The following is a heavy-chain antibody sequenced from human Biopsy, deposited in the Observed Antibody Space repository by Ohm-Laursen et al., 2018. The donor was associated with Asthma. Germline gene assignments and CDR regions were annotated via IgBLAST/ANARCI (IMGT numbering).Heavy chain of an antibody. CDR3: GRERSYMVDY. J-gene: IGHJ4*02. V-gene: IGHV3-33*01. CDR1: GFTFGSYG. D-gene: IGHD3-10*01. Sequence: SLSLSCTAYGFTFGSYGLHWVRQAPGKGLEWVADIWFDGSNKHYADSVKGRFTISRDNSKNTLYLQMNSLRAEDTALYYCGRERSYMVDYWGQGTLVNVSS. CDR2: IWFDGSNK.